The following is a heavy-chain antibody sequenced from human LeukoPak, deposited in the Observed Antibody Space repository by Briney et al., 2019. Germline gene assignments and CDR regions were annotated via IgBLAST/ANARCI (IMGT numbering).Heavy chain of an antibody. CDR3: ARMTLKQPGRDDF. CDR1: GGSITNTNY. D-gene: IGHD6-13*01. Sequence: SETLSLTCGVSGGSITNTNYWTWVRQPPGKGLEWIGEVNLQGSTNYNPSLMGRVAISVDKSENHISLQLTSVTAADTAVYYCARMTLKQPGRDDFWGQGILVTVSS. J-gene: IGHJ4*02. V-gene: IGHV4-4*02. CDR2: VNLQGST.